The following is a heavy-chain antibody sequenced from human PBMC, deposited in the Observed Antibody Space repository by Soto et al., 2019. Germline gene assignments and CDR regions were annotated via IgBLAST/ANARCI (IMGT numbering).Heavy chain of an antibody. V-gene: IGHV3-7*01. J-gene: IGHJ4*02. Sequence: GGSLRLSCAASGFTFSIYWMSWVRQAPGKGLEWVANIKQDGSEKYYVDSMKGRFTISRDNAKNSLYLHMNSLRAEDTAVYYCARESEDLTSNFDYWGQGSLVTVSS. CDR3: ARESEDLTSNFDY. CDR1: GFTFSIYW. CDR2: IKQDGSEK.